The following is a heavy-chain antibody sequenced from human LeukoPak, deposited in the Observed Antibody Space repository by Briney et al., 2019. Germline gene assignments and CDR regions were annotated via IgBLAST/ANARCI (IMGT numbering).Heavy chain of an antibody. CDR2: ISSSGSTR. V-gene: IGHV3-11*01. D-gene: IGHD1-26*01. J-gene: IGHJ4*02. Sequence: PGGSLRLSCAASGFTFSDYYMSWIRQAPGKGLEWVSYISSSGSTRYYADSVKGRFTISRDNAKNSLYLQMNSLRAEDTAVYYCARDRWGVGATPPHFDYWGQGTLATVSS. CDR1: GFTFSDYY. CDR3: ARDRWGVGATPPHFDY.